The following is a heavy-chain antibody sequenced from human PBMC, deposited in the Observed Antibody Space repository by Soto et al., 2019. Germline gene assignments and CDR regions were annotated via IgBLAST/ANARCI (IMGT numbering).Heavy chain of an antibody. CDR1: GGSISSSSYY. J-gene: IGHJ5*02. Sequence: SETLSLTCTVSGGSISSSSYYWGWIRQPPGKGLEWIGSIYYSGSTYYNPSLKSRVIISVDTSKNQFSLKLSSVTAADTAVYYCARHVATMVRGHPRPNWFEPWGQGTLVTVSS. CDR3: ARHVATMVRGHPRPNWFEP. D-gene: IGHD3-10*01. V-gene: IGHV4-39*01. CDR2: IYYSGST.